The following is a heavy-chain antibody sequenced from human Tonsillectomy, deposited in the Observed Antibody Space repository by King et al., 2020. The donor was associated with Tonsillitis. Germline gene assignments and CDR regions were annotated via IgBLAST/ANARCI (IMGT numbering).Heavy chain of an antibody. Sequence: QLQESGPGLVKPSQTLSLTCAVSRGSISSGGYSWSWIRQPPGKGLEWIWYIHYSGSTYHNPSLKSRITISIDTSKNQFSLKLSSVTAADTAVYYCASSPLYGDDFSYFDYWGQGTLVTVSS. CDR3: ASSPLYGDDFSYFDY. J-gene: IGHJ4*02. D-gene: IGHD4-17*01. V-gene: IGHV4-30-4*07. CDR2: IHYSGST. CDR1: RGSISSGGYS.